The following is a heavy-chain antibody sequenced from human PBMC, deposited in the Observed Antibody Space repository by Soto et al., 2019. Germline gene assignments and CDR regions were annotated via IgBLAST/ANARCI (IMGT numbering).Heavy chain of an antibody. CDR1: GFTFSSYA. CDR3: ASVGDSSGSYSLDAFDI. CDR2: ISYDGSNK. Sequence: PGGSLRLSCAASGFTFSSYAMHWVRQAPGKGLEWVAVISYDGSNKYYADSVKGRFTISRDNSKNTLYLQMNSLRAEDTAVYYCASVGDSSGSYSLDAFDIWGQGTMVTVSS. V-gene: IGHV3-30-3*01. J-gene: IGHJ3*02. D-gene: IGHD3-10*01.